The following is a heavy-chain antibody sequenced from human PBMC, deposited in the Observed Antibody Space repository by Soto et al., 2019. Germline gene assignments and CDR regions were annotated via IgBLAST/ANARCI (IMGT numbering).Heavy chain of an antibody. D-gene: IGHD4-17*01. J-gene: IGHJ4*02. CDR3: ARDSDYGDYVDY. V-gene: IGHV4-59*01. Sequence: ETLSLTCTVSGGSISSYYWSWIRQPPGKGLEWIGYIYYSGSTNYNPSLKSRVTISVDTSKNQFSLKLSSVTAADTAVYYCARDSDYGDYVDYWGQGTLVTVSS. CDR2: IYYSGST. CDR1: GGSISSYY.